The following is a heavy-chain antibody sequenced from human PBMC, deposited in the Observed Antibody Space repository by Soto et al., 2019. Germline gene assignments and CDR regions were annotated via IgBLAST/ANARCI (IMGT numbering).Heavy chain of an antibody. J-gene: IGHJ6*02. CDR3: AKGRSYYYYYGVDV. V-gene: IGHV3-23*01. Sequence: GGSLRLSWAASGFTFSTGPMGWVRQAPGKGLEWVSDIIDSGASTYYADSVKGRFTISRDDSKSTLYLQMNSLRAEDTALYYCAKGRSYYYYYGVDVWGQGTTVTVSS. CDR1: GFTFSTGP. CDR2: IIDSGAST.